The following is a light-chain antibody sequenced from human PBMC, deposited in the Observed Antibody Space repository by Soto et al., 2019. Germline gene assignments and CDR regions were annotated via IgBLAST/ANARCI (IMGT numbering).Light chain of an antibody. CDR1: QDIYIY. Sequence: DIQMTPSHSPLSSSVGDRVTITCPASQDIYIYLNWYQQKPGKAPKLLIYDASNLETGVPPRFSGSGSGTDFTFTISSLQPEDIATYYCQQYDNFVITVGQGTRLEIK. CDR2: DAS. J-gene: IGKJ5*01. V-gene: IGKV1-33*01. CDR3: QQYDNFVIT.